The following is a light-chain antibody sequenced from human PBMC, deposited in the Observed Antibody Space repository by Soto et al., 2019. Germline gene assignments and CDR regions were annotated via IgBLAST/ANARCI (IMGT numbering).Light chain of an antibody. CDR2: KVS. V-gene: IGLV2-14*01. J-gene: IGLJ3*02. Sequence: QSALTQPASVSGSPGQSITISCTGTSSDVGGYNYVSWYQQYPGRVPKLLIYKVSNRPSGVSNRFSGSKSGNTASLTISGLQAEDEADYYCCSYAVTSRVFGGGTQLTVL. CDR3: CSYAVTSRV. CDR1: SSDVGGYNY.